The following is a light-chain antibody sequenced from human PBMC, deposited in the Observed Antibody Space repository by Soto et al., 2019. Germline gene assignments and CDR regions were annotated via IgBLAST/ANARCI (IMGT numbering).Light chain of an antibody. J-gene: IGKJ1*01. CDR3: QQYNNWPRT. CDR2: GAS. CDR1: QSVSSSY. Sequence: EIVLTQSPGTLSFSPGERDTLSCRASQSVSSSYLAWYQQKPGQAPRLLIYGASTRATGIPARFSGSGSGTEFTLTISSLQSEDFAVYYCQQYNNWPRTFGQGTKVDIK. V-gene: IGKV3-15*01.